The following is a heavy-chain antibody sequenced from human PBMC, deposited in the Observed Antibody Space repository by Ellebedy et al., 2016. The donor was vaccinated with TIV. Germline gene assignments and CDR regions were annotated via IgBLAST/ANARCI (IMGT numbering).Heavy chain of an antibody. J-gene: IGHJ5*02. CDR3: ARGVLSIAPITLRSWFDP. Sequence: AASVKVSCKASGYTFTTYAMHWVRQAPGQRLEWMGWINAGNGNTKYSQKLQGRVTITRDTYSSTAYMELSSLRSEDTAVYYCARGVLSIAPITLRSWFDPWGQGTLVTVSS. D-gene: IGHD6-6*01. V-gene: IGHV1-3*01. CDR1: GYTFTTYA. CDR2: INAGNGNT.